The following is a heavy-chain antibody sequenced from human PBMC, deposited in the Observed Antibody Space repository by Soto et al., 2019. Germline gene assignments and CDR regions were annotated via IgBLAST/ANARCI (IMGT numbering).Heavy chain of an antibody. CDR2: ISYDGSNK. D-gene: IGHD3-10*01. CDR3: AKDQELLWFGEFYFDY. Sequence: QVQLVESGGGVVQPGRSLRLSCAASGFTFSSYGMHWVRQAPGKGLEWVAVISYDGSNKYYADSVKGRFTISRDNSKNTLYLQMTSLRAEDTAVYYCAKDQELLWFGEFYFDYWGQGTLVTVSS. CDR1: GFTFSSYG. J-gene: IGHJ4*02. V-gene: IGHV3-30*18.